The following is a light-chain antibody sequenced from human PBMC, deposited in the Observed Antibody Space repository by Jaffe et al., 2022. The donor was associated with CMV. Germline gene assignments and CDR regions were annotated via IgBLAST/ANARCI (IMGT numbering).Light chain of an antibody. CDR2: KAT. V-gene: IGKV1-5*03. CDR3: QHYNSYPWT. J-gene: IGKJ1*01. Sequence: DIQMTQSPSTLSASVGDRVTITCRASQSVSSWLAWYQQKPGKAPKLLIDKATNLESGVPSRFSGSGSGTEFTLTISSLQPDDFATYYCQHYNSYPWTFGQGTKVEVK. CDR1: QSVSSW.